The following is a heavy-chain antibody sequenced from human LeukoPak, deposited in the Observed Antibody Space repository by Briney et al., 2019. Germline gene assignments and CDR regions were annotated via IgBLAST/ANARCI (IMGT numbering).Heavy chain of an antibody. D-gene: IGHD6-19*01. CDR3: ARGYSSGWYPVNYYYYMDV. CDR2: ISGGST. V-gene: IGHV3-38-3*01. J-gene: IGHJ6*03. Sequence: GGSLRLSCAASGFTVSSNEMSWVRQAPGKGLEWVSSISGGSTYYADSRKGRFTISRDNSKNTLHLQMNSLRAEDTAVYYCARGYSSGWYPVNYYYYMDVWGKGTTVTISS. CDR1: GFTVSSNE.